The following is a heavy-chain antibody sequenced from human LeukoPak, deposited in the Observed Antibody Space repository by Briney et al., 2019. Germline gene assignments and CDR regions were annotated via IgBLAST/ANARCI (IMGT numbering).Heavy chain of an antibody. V-gene: IGHV3-21*01. CDR1: GFTFSSYS. CDR3: ARGETYYDFWSGFGSSDY. D-gene: IGHD3-3*01. Sequence: GGSLRLSCAASGFTFSSYSMNWVRQAPGKGLEWVSSISSSSSYIYYADSVKGQFTISRDNAKNSLYLQMNSLRAEDTAVYYCARGETYYDFWSGFGSSDYWGQGTLVTVSS. J-gene: IGHJ4*02. CDR2: ISSSSSYI.